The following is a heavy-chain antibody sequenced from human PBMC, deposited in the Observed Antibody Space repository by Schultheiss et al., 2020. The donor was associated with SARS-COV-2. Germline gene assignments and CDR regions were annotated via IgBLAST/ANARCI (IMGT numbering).Heavy chain of an antibody. J-gene: IGHJ4*02. CDR1: GFTFSSYG. Sequence: GGSLRLSCAASGFTFSSYGMHWVRQAPGKGLEWVAVIWYDGSNKYYADSVKGRFTISRDNSKNTLYLQMNSLRAEDTAVYYCAREVVVVVAATHYFDYWGQGTLVTVSS. CDR3: AREVVVVVAATHYFDY. V-gene: IGHV3-33*01. CDR2: IWYDGSNK. D-gene: IGHD2-15*01.